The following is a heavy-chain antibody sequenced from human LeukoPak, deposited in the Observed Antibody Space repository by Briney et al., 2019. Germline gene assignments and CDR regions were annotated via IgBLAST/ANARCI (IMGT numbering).Heavy chain of an antibody. Sequence: PSETLSLTCTVSGGSISGSAYYWGWIRQPPGKGLEWIGSIYYSGSTYHNPSLKSRLTISVDTSKNQFSLKLNSVTAADTALYYCARLDGSGSYRWGYYFDYWGQGTLVTVSS. V-gene: IGHV4-39*01. CDR1: GGSISGSAYY. J-gene: IGHJ4*02. CDR2: IYYSGST. CDR3: ARLDGSGSYRWGYYFDY. D-gene: IGHD3-10*01.